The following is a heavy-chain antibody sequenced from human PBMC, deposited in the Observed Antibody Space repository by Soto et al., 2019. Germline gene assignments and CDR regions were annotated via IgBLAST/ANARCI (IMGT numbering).Heavy chain of an antibody. CDR1: GFTFSIYA. D-gene: IGHD4-17*01. CDR2: ISGSGGST. Sequence: EVQLLESGGGLVQPGGSLRLSCAASGFTFSIYAMNWVRQAPGKGLEWVSVISGSGGSTYYADSVKGRFTISRDNSKNTLYLQRNSLSAEDTAVDDGARRTVGWYFDLWGRGTLVTVSS. J-gene: IGHJ2*01. V-gene: IGHV3-23*01. CDR3: ARRTVGWYFDL.